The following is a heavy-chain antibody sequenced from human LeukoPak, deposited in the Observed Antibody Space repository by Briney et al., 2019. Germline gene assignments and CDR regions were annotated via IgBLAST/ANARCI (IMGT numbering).Heavy chain of an antibody. V-gene: IGHV1-69*04. CDR2: IIPIVGIA. CDR3: AREADSSGYYFDY. Sequence: SVKVSCKASGGTFSSYGISWVRQAPGQGLEWMGRIIPIVGIANYAPNFQGRVTITADKSTITVYMELSSLRSEDTAVYYCAREADSSGYYFDYWGQGTLVTVSS. CDR1: GGTFSSYG. D-gene: IGHD3-22*01. J-gene: IGHJ4*02.